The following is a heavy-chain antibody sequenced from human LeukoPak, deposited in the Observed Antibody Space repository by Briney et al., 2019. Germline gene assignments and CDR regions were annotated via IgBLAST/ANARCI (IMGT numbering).Heavy chain of an antibody. D-gene: IGHD3-22*01. CDR3: ARDTHYYDSSGRDY. CDR2: IIPIVGTA. Sequence: SVKVSCKASGGTFSSYAISWVRQAPGQGLEWMGGIIPIVGTANYAQKFQGRVTITADESTSTAYMELSSLRSEDTAVYYCARDTHYYDSSGRDYWGQGTLVTVSS. J-gene: IGHJ4*02. V-gene: IGHV1-69*01. CDR1: GGTFSSYA.